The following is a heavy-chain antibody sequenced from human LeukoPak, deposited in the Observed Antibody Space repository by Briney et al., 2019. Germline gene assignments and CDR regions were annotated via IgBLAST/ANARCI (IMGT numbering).Heavy chain of an antibody. J-gene: IGHJ3*02. CDR3: ARESGYGDAFDI. CDR2: IYYSWST. D-gene: IGHD5-12*01. CDR1: GGSISSYY. V-gene: IGHV4-59*01. Sequence: PSETLSLTCTVSGGSISSYYWSWIRQPPGKGLEWIGYIYYSWSTNYNPSLKSRVTISVDTSKNQFSLKLSSVTAADTAVYYCARESGYGDAFDIWGQGTMVTVSS.